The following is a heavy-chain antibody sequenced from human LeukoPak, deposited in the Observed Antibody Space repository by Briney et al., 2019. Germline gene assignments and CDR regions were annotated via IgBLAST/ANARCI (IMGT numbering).Heavy chain of an antibody. Sequence: PGGSLRLSCAASGFTFSSYAMHWVRQAPGKGLEWVAVISYDGSNKYYADSVKGRFTISRDNAQNSVYLQMNSLRVEDTAVYYCTSWGDTTAEYFQRWGQGTLVTVSS. CDR2: ISYDGSNK. D-gene: IGHD2-21*02. J-gene: IGHJ1*01. CDR1: GFTFSSYA. V-gene: IGHV3-30-3*01. CDR3: TSWGDTTAEYFQR.